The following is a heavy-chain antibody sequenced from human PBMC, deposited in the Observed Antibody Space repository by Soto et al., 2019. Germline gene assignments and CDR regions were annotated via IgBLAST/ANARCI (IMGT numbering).Heavy chain of an antibody. J-gene: IGHJ6*02. Sequence: QVQLVQSGAEVKKPGSSVKVSCKASGGTFSSYAISWVRQAPGQGLEWLGGIISIFGTANYAQKFQGRVPITADESTSTAYMELSSLRSEDTAVYYCARHVPAAGYYYGMDVWGQGTTVTVSS. V-gene: IGHV1-69*12. D-gene: IGHD2-2*01. CDR3: ARHVPAAGYYYGMDV. CDR1: GGTFSSYA. CDR2: IISIFGTA.